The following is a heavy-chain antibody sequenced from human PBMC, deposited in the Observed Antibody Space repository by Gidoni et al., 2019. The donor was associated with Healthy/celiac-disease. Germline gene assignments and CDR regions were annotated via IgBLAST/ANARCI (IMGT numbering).Heavy chain of an antibody. CDR3: AKDPGSGSYHFDY. V-gene: IGHV3-30*18. CDR1: GFPFSSYG. J-gene: IGHJ4*02. Sequence: QVQLVESGGGVVQPGRSLRLSCAASGFPFSSYGMHWVRQAPGKGLEWVAVISYDGSNKYYADSVKGRFTISRDNSKNTLYLQMNSLRAEDTAVYYCAKDPGSGSYHFDYWGQGTLVTVSS. CDR2: ISYDGSNK. D-gene: IGHD1-26*01.